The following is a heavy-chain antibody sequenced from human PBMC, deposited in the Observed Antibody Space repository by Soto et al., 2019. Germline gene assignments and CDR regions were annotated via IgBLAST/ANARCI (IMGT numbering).Heavy chain of an antibody. D-gene: IGHD4-17*01. V-gene: IGHV3-23*01. CDR1: GFTFSSYA. CDR2: ISGSGGST. CDR3: AKVAVTTDQGGYYYGMDV. J-gene: IGHJ6*02. Sequence: GGSLRLSCAASGFTFSSYAMSWVRQAPGKGLEWVSAISGSGGSTYYADSVKGRFTISRDNSKNTLYLQMNSLRAEDTAVYYCAKVAVTTDQGGYYYGMDVWGQGTTVTVSS.